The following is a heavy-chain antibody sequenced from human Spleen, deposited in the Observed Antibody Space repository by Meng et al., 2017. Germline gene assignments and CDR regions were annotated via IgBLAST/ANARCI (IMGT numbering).Heavy chain of an antibody. V-gene: IGHV3-30*01. J-gene: IGHJ6*02. CDR1: GFTFSSYA. Sequence: GESLKISCAASGFTFSSYAMHWVRQAPGKGLEWVAVISYDGSNKYYADSVKGRFTISRDNSKNTLYLQMNSLRAEDTAVYYCARLVHSGSYYGDYYYGMDVWGQGTTVTVSS. CDR3: ARLVHSGSYYGDYYYGMDV. D-gene: IGHD1-26*01. CDR2: ISYDGSNK.